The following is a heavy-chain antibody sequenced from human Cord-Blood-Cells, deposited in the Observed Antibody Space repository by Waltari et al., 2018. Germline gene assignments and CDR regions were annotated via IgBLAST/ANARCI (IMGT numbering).Heavy chain of an antibody. V-gene: IGHV1-8*03. CDR1: GYTSTSYD. CDR3: GRVRRASYDY. Sequence: QVQLVQSGAEVKKPGASVKVSCKPSGYTSTSYDINWVRQATEQGLGWVGWMKPNSGNTSYAQKFQGIVNITRNITISTDDRELSGLRYEDTAVYYCGRVRRASYDYWGQGTLVTVSA. J-gene: IGHJ4*02. D-gene: IGHD1-26*01. CDR2: MKPNSGNT.